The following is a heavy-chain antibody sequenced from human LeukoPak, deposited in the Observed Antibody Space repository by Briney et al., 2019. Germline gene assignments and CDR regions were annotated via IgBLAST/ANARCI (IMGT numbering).Heavy chain of an antibody. CDR1: GFTFSSYA. V-gene: IGHV3-53*01. Sequence: PGGSLRLSCAASGFTFSSYAMSWVRQAPGKGLEWVSVIYSGGSTYYADSVKGRFTISRDNSKNTLYLQMNSLRAEDTAVYYCAREGKYYYDSTARDYWGQGTLVTVSS. CDR2: IYSGGST. CDR3: AREGKYYYDSTARDY. D-gene: IGHD3-22*01. J-gene: IGHJ4*02.